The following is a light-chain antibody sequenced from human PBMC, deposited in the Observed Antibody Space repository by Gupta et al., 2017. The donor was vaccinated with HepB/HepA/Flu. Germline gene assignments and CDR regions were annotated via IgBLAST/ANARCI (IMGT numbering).Light chain of an antibody. J-gene: IGLJ3*02. Sequence: SSILTQPPSVSVAPGQTATITCGGDTLREKAVNWYQQRPGPAPWVVVYDDGDRPSGIPERFSGSNSDNTATLTISRVEAGDEADDYCQVWESTRGNLWLFGGGTKVTVL. CDR1: TLREKA. CDR3: QVWESTRGNLWL. V-gene: IGLV3-21*02. CDR2: DDG.